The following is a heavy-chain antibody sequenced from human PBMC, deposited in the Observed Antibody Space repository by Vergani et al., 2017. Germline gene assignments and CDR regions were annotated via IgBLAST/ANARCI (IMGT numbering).Heavy chain of an antibody. D-gene: IGHD2-2*01. CDR2: ISAYNGNT. J-gene: IGHJ6*02. V-gene: IGHV1-18*01. CDR1: GGPFKNSA. Sequence: QVQLVQSGAEVKKPGSSVKVSCKASGGPFKNSAFSWVRQAPGQGLEWMGWISAYNGNTNYAQKLQGRVTMTTDTSTSTAYMELRSLRSDDTAVYYCARDPDIVVVPAAPYYYYYYGMDVWGQGTTVTVSS. CDR3: ARDPDIVVVPAAPYYYYYYGMDV.